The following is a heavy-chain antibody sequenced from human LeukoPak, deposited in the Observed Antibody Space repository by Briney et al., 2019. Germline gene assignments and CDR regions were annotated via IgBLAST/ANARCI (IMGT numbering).Heavy chain of an antibody. CDR2: ILYDGSNK. CDR3: AKFAVARYRRSGGGLDDY. CDR1: GFTFSSYG. D-gene: IGHD1-14*01. V-gene: IGHV3-30*18. J-gene: IGHJ4*02. Sequence: GGSLRLSCAASGFTFSSYGMHWVRQAPGKGLEWVAVILYDGSNKYYADSVKGRFTISRDNSKNTLYLQMNSLRAEDTAVYYCAKFAVARYRRSGGGLDDYWGEGTLVTVSS.